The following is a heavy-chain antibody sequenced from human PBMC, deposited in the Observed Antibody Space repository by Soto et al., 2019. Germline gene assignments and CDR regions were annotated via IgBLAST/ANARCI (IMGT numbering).Heavy chain of an antibody. CDR3: ARPHNQSAWNDGFDI. V-gene: IGHV3-30-3*01. Sequence: QGQLVESGGGVVQPGRSLRLSCAAFGFTFDDYSMHWFRQAPGKGLEWVALISYEGSNKYYADSVTGRFTISRDNAKNTLLLAVNRLRTEDTAVYYCARPHNQSAWNDGFDIWGQRTMVTVSS. CDR1: GFTFDDYS. D-gene: IGHD1-1*01. J-gene: IGHJ3*02. CDR2: ISYEGSNK.